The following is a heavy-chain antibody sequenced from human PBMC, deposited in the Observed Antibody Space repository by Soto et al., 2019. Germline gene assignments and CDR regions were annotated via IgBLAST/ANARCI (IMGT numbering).Heavy chain of an antibody. J-gene: IGHJ6*02. D-gene: IGHD5-12*01. V-gene: IGHV1-69*13. CDR1: GGTFSSYA. Sequence: SVKVSCKASGGTFSSYATSWVRQAPGQGLEWMGGIIPIFGTANYAQKFQGRVTITADESTSTAYMELSSLRSEDTAVYYCASSWATTNYYYYGMDVWGQGTTVTVSS. CDR3: ASSWATTNYYYYGMDV. CDR2: IIPIFGTA.